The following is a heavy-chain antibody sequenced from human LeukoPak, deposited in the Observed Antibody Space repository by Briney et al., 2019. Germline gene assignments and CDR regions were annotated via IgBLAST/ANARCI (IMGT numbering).Heavy chain of an antibody. V-gene: IGHV1-18*01. J-gene: IGHJ4*02. CDR1: GYPFTTYN. D-gene: IGHD5-24*01. Sequence: ASVKVSCKASGYPFTTYNINWIRQAPGQGLEWMGWISAYNGNTKFAQKLQGRVTLTSDTSANTAYMDLSSLKSEDTAVYYCARDRGDGYNYEGLDFWGQGTLVTVSS. CDR3: ARDRGDGYNYEGLDF. CDR2: ISAYNGNT.